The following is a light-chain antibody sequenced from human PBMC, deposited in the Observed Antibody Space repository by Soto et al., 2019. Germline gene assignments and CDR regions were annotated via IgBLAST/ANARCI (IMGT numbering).Light chain of an antibody. CDR3: QSYDNRLSGSVV. Sequence: QPVLPQPPSVSGAQGQRVTISCIGGSSNIGAGYEVHWYQHFPGKVPQLVIYGNTNRPSGIPERFYASKSGNSASLTIAGLQSEDESDLYCQSYDNRLSGSVVFGGGTKLTVL. V-gene: IGLV1-40*01. CDR1: SSNIGAGYE. J-gene: IGLJ3*02. CDR2: GNT.